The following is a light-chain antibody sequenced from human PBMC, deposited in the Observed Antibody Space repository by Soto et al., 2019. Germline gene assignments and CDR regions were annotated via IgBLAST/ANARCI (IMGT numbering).Light chain of an antibody. Sequence: DIPMTQSPSTLSASVGDRVTITCRASQSISNWLAWYQQTPGKAPNLLIYKASSLEGGVPSRFSGSGSGTEFTLTISSLQADDFATYYCQQYSSYPLTFGGGTKVEIK. CDR2: KAS. CDR3: QQYSSYPLT. J-gene: IGKJ4*01. V-gene: IGKV1-5*03. CDR1: QSISNW.